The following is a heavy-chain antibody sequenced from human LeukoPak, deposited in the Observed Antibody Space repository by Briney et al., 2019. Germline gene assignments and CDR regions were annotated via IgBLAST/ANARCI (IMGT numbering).Heavy chain of an antibody. CDR3: ARGGPAAVAGYNWFDP. CDR1: GGSFSGYY. D-gene: IGHD6-19*01. V-gene: IGHV4-34*01. CDR2: INHSGST. J-gene: IGHJ5*02. Sequence: SETLPLTCAVYGGSFSGYYWSWIRQPPGKGLEWIGEINHSGSTNYNPSLKSRVTISVDTSKNQFSLKLSSVTAADTAVYYCARGGPAAVAGYNWFDPWGQGTLVTVSS.